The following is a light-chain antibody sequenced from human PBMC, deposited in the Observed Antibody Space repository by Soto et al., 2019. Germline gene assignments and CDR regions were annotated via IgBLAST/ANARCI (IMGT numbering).Light chain of an antibody. CDR2: DVS. Sequence: QSVLTQPRSVSGSLGQSVTISCTGTSNDVGGYNFVSWYQQHPGKVPKLFIYDVSRRPSGVPDRFSGSKSGNTASLTISGLQAEDEADYYCSSYAGSYTLVFGGGTKLTVL. J-gene: IGLJ2*01. V-gene: IGLV2-11*01. CDR1: SNDVGGYNF. CDR3: SSYAGSYTLV.